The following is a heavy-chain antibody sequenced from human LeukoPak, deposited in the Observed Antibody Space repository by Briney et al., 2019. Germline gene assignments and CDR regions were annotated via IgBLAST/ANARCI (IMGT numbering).Heavy chain of an antibody. V-gene: IGHV1-69*05. CDR1: GGTFSSYA. CDR2: IIPIFGTA. J-gene: IGHJ6*03. CDR3: ARGAKGVAARYYYMDV. D-gene: IGHD2-15*01. Sequence: SVKVSCKASGGTFSSYAISWVRQAPGQGLEWMGGIIPIFGTANYAQKFQGRVTITTDESTSTAYMELSSLRSEDTAVYYCARGAKGVAARYYYMDVWGKGTTVTVSS.